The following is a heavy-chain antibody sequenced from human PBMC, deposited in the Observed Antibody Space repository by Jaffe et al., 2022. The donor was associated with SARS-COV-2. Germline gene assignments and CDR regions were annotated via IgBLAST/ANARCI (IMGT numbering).Heavy chain of an antibody. CDR3: AKDPPYSSSWYMGAFDI. J-gene: IGHJ3*02. CDR1: GFTFSSYA. V-gene: IGHV3-23*01. D-gene: IGHD6-13*01. CDR2: ISGSGGST. Sequence: EVQLLESGGGLVQPGGSLRLSCAASGFTFSSYAMSWVRQAPGKGLEWVSAISGSGGSTYYADSVKGRFTISRDNSKNTLYLQMNSLRAEDTAVYYCAKDPPYSSSWYMGAFDIWGQGTMVTVSS.